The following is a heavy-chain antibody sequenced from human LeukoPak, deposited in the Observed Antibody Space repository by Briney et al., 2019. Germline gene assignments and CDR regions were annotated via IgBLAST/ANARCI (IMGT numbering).Heavy chain of an antibody. CDR1: GYTFTGYY. CDR3: ASRSSSSITGETDY. J-gene: IGHJ4*02. CDR2: INPNSGGT. V-gene: IGHV1-2*02. D-gene: IGHD6-13*01. Sequence: GASVKVSCKASGYTFTGYYMHWVRQAPGQGLEWMGWINPNSGGTNYAQRFQGRVTMTRDTSISTAYMELGRLRSDDTAVYYCASRSSSSITGETDYWGQGTLVTVSS.